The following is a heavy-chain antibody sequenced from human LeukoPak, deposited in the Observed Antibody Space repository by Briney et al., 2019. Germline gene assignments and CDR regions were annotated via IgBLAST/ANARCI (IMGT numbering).Heavy chain of an antibody. CDR2: ISSEGSVT. CDR1: GFTFSNYW. Sequence: QPGGSLRLSCAASGFTFSNYWMYWVRHVPGEGLVWVSRISSEGSVTNYADSVKGRFTISRDNAKNTLYLVMNNLRADDTAVYFCARVPGSGWFTAVDYWGQGTLVSVSS. J-gene: IGHJ4*02. V-gene: IGHV3-74*01. CDR3: ARVPGSGWFTAVDY. D-gene: IGHD6-19*01.